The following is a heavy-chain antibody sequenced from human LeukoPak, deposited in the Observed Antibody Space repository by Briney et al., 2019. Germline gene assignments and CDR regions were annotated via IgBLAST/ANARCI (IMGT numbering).Heavy chain of an antibody. CDR3: ARTRVDTTTFDYFDY. CDR1: GFTVSTNF. Sequence: GGSLRLSCVVSGFTVSTNFMSWVRQAPGERLEWVSVIYSGGSTYYADSVKGRFTISRDNSKNTLYLQMNSLRAEDTAVYYCARTRVDTTTFDYFDYWGLGTLVTVSS. D-gene: IGHD4-11*01. CDR2: IYSGGST. V-gene: IGHV3-53*01. J-gene: IGHJ4*02.